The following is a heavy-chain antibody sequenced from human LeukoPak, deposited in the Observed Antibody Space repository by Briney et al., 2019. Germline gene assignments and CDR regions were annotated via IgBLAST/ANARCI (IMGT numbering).Heavy chain of an antibody. Sequence: SETLSLTCTVSGGSISSYYWTWIRQPPGKGLEFIGYIYYSGGANYNPSLKSRVSISVDTSKNQFSLNLSSVTAADTAVYYCARGGKRITMIVVVDYWGQGTLVTVSS. CDR1: GGSISSYY. V-gene: IGHV4-59*08. D-gene: IGHD3-22*01. CDR2: IYYSGGA. J-gene: IGHJ4*02. CDR3: ARGGKRITMIVVVDY.